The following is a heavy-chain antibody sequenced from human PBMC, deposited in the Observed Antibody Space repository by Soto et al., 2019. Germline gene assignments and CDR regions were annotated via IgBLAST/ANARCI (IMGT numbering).Heavy chain of an antibody. D-gene: IGHD6-6*01. CDR1: GFTFSSYA. Sequence: LRLSCAASGFTFSSYAMSWVRQAPGKGLERVSAISGSGGSTYYADSVKGRFTISRDNSKNTLYLQMNSLRAEDTAVYYCAKTRYFEYSSSSGYFDYWGQGTLVTVSS. V-gene: IGHV3-23*01. CDR2: ISGSGGST. J-gene: IGHJ4*02. CDR3: AKTRYFEYSSSSGYFDY.